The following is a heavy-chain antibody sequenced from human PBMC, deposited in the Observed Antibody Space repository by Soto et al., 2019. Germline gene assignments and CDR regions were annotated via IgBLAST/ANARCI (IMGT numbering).Heavy chain of an antibody. CDR2: ISGSGGST. V-gene: IGHV3-23*01. D-gene: IGHD2-21*01. CDR1: GFTFSIYD. J-gene: IGHJ4*02. Sequence: EVQLLEAGGGLVQPGGSLRLSCAASGFTFSIYDMSWVRQASGKGLEWVSAISGSGGSTYYADSVKGRFTISRDNSKNTLYLQMNSLRAEDTAVYYCAKGLAYCGGDCYLNDYWGQGTLVTVSS. CDR3: AKGLAYCGGDCYLNDY.